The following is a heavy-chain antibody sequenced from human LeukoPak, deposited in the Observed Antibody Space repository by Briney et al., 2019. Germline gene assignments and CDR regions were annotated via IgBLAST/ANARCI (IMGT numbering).Heavy chain of an antibody. CDR1: GFTFSSYS. V-gene: IGHV3-21*01. CDR2: ISSSSSYI. D-gene: IGHD2-15*01. Sequence: TGGSLRLSCAASGFTFSSYSMNWVRQAPGKGLEWVSSISSSSSYIYCADSVKGRFTISRDNAKNSLYLQMNSLRAEDTAVYYCGSSQYYYYYMDVWGKGTTVTVSS. J-gene: IGHJ6*03. CDR3: GSSQYYYYYMDV.